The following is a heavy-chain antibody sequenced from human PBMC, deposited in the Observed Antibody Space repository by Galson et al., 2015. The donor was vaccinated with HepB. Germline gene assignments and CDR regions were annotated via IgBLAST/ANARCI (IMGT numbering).Heavy chain of an antibody. Sequence: SCKASGYTFTSYAMHWVRQAPGQRLEWMGWINAGNGNTKYSQKFQGRVTITRDTSASTAYMELSSLRSEDTAVYYCARGPLYSGSYYPFDYWGQGTLVTVSS. D-gene: IGHD1-26*01. CDR2: INAGNGNT. J-gene: IGHJ4*02. CDR1: GYTFTSYA. V-gene: IGHV1-3*01. CDR3: ARGPLYSGSYYPFDY.